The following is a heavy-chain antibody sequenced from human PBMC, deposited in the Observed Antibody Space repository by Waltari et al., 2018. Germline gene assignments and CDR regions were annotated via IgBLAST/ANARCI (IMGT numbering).Heavy chain of an antibody. J-gene: IGHJ4*02. V-gene: IGHV4-59*11. CDR1: GGSISSHY. CDR3: ARYPSYPLSWYYFDY. Sequence: QVQLQESGPGLVKPSETLSLTCTVSGGSISSHYWSWIRQPPGKGLEWIGYIYYSGSTNYNPSLKSRVTISVDTSKNQFSLKLSSVTAADTAVYYCARYPSYPLSWYYFDYWGQGTLVTVSS. CDR2: IYYSGST. D-gene: IGHD1-26*01.